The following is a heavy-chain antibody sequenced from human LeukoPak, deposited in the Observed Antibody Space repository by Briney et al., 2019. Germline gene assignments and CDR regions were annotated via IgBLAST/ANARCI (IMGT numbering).Heavy chain of an antibody. V-gene: IGHV1-24*01. CDR2: FDPADGET. Sequence: GASVRVSSKVSGYTLTESSMHWGRQAPGKRLGGMGGFDPADGETIYAQELEGRVTMTLDTSTDTAYVQVRSLRSEAPAVYSCETSRNLFDFDFWGQGPLVSVSS. D-gene: IGHD1-14*01. J-gene: IGHJ4*02. CDR3: ETSRNLFDFDF. CDR1: GYTLTESS.